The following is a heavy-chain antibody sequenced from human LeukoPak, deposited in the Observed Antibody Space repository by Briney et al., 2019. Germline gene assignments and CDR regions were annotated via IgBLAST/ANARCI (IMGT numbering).Heavy chain of an antibody. CDR3: AREPPLGYCSSTSCGGFDY. CDR1: GGSIRSSNYY. Sequence: PSETLSLTCTVSGGSIRSSNYYWGWIRQPPGKGLEWIGSMYYSGSTYYNPSLESRVTMSGDTSKNQFSLKLSSVTAADTAVYYCAREPPLGYCSSTSCGGFDYWGQGTLVTVSS. D-gene: IGHD2-2*01. J-gene: IGHJ4*02. CDR2: MYYSGST. V-gene: IGHV4-39*07.